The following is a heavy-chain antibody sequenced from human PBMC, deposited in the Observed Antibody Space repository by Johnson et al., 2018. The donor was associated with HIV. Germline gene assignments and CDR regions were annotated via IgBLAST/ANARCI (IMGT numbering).Heavy chain of an antibody. D-gene: IGHD2-2*01. Sequence: VQLVESGGGLVQPGGSLRLSCAASGFTFSSYWMSWVRQAPGKGLEWVANIKQDGSEKYYVDSVKGRFTISRDNAKNSLYLQMNSLRAEDPAVYYCAIDRKDQLLLRLSSADAFDIWCQGTMVTVSS. J-gene: IGHJ3*02. V-gene: IGHV3-7*05. CDR2: IKQDGSEK. CDR3: AIDRKDQLLLRLSSADAFDI. CDR1: GFTFSSYW.